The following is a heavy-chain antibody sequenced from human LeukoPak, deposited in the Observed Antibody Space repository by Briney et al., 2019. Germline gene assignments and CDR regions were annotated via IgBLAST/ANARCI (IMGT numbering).Heavy chain of an antibody. CDR1: GGSISNYY. J-gene: IGHJ6*04. V-gene: IGHV4-59*12. D-gene: IGHD5-18*01. Sequence: SETLSLTCNVSGGSISNYYWNWFRQPPGKGLEWIGYIYYSGSSNYNPSLKSRITISVDTSKNQFSLKLSSVTAADTAVYYCARDRGYSYGYGMDVWGKGTTVTVSS. CDR3: ARDRGYSYGYGMDV. CDR2: IYYSGSS.